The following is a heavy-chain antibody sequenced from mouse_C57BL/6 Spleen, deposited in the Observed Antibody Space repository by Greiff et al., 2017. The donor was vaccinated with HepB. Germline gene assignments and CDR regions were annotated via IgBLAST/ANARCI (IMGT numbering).Heavy chain of an antibody. Sequence: QVQLKQPGAELVKPGASVKLSCKASGYTFTSYWMHWVKQRPGQGLEWIGKIGPGSGSTYYNEKFKGKATLTADKSSSTAYMQLSSLTSEDSAVYFCARSDYYGSSSYYFDYWGQGTTLTVSS. V-gene: IGHV1-77*01. D-gene: IGHD1-1*01. J-gene: IGHJ2*01. CDR1: GYTFTSYW. CDR2: IGPGSGST. CDR3: ARSDYYGSSSYYFDY.